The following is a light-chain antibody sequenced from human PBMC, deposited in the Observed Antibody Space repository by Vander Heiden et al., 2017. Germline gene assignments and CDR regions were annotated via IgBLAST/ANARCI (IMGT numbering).Light chain of an antibody. CDR2: GAS. J-gene: IGKJ1*01. CDR3: QQYGSSAGT. V-gene: IGKV3-20*01. CDR1: QSVSSSY. Sequence: DIVLTQSPGTLSLSPGERATLSCRASQSVSSSYLAWYQQTPGQAPRLLMYGASTRATGIPDRFSGSGSGTDFTLTISRLEPEDFAVYYCQQYGSSAGTFGQGTKVEIK.